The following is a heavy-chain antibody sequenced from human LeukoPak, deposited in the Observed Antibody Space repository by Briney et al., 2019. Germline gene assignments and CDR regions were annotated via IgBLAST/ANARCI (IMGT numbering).Heavy chain of an antibody. J-gene: IGHJ4*02. CDR3: VKGPNQYGPYYFDY. CDR1: GFTFSSYA. D-gene: IGHD2-2*01. Sequence: GGSLRLSCAASGFTFSSYALNWVRQAPGKGLEWVSGISGSGGSTYYADSVKGRFTISRDNSKNTLYLQMNSLRAEDTAVYYCVKGPNQYGPYYFDYWGQGTLVTVSS. V-gene: IGHV3-23*01. CDR2: ISGSGGST.